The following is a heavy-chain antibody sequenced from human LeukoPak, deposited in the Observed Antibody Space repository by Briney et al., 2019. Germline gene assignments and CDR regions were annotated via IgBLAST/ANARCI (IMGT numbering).Heavy chain of an antibody. V-gene: IGHV1-2*02. CDR2: IDPNSGGT. CDR3: ARKGRSTLDY. D-gene: IGHD1-26*01. J-gene: IGHJ4*02. Sequence: GASVKVSCKTSGYIFTGYYIYRVRQAPGQGFEWIGWIDPNSGGTNYSQNFQGRVNMARDTSVSTAFMELRGLTYDDTAIYFCARKGRSTLDYWGQGTLVTLSS. CDR1: GYIFTGYY.